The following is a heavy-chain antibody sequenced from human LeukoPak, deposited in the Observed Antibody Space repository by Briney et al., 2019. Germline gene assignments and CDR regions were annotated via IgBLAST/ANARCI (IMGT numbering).Heavy chain of an antibody. D-gene: IGHD3-10*01. CDR3: ARIWFGELYLDY. J-gene: IGHJ4*02. CDR1: GYSFTSYW. CDR2: TDPSDSYT. Sequence: GESLKISCKGSGYSFTSYWISWVRQMPGKGLEWMGRTDPSDSYTNYSPSFQGHVTISADKSISTAYLQWSSLKASDTAMYYCARIWFGELYLDYWGQGTLVTVSS. V-gene: IGHV5-10-1*01.